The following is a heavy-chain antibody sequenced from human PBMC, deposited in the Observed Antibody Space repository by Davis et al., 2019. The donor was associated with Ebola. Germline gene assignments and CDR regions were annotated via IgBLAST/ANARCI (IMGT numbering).Heavy chain of an antibody. CDR3: AKELVVPAAMRGYYYYYGMDV. Sequence: GESLKISCAASGFTFSSYAMSWIRQAPGKGLEWVSYISSSGSTIYYADSVKGRFTISRDNAKNSLYLQMNSLRAEDTAVYYCAKELVVPAAMRGYYYYYGMDVWGKGTTVTVS. CDR1: GFTFSSYA. D-gene: IGHD2-2*01. CDR2: ISSSGSTI. J-gene: IGHJ6*04. V-gene: IGHV3-11*01.